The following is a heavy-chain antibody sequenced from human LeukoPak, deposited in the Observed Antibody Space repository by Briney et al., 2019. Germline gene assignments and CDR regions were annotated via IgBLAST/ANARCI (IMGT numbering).Heavy chain of an antibody. CDR1: GYTFTSYY. CDR3: ARGRYYGSGSDNWFDP. V-gene: IGHV1-46*01. Sequence: GASVKVSCKASGYTFTSYYMYWVRQAPGQGLEWMGIINPSGGSTSYAQKFQGRVTMTRDTSTSTVYMELSSLRSEDTAVYYCARGRYYGSGSDNWFDPWGQGTLVTVSS. D-gene: IGHD3-10*01. CDR2: INPSGGST. J-gene: IGHJ5*02.